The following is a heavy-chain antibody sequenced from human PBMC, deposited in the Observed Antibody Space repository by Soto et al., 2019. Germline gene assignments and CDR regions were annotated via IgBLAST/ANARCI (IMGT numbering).Heavy chain of an antibody. V-gene: IGHV3-20*01. Sequence: GGSLRLSCAASGFTFDDYGMSWVRQAPGKGLEWVSGINWNGGSTGYADSVKGRFTISRDNAKNSLYLQMNSLRAEDTALYHCARLCQPTYYYYYMDVWGKGTTVTVSS. J-gene: IGHJ6*03. CDR1: GFTFDDYG. CDR2: INWNGGST. CDR3: ARLCQPTYYYYYMDV.